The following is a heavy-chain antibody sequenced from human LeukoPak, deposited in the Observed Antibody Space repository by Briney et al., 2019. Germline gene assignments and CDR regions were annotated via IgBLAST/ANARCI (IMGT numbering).Heavy chain of an antibody. CDR3: ARVIAVAYAFDI. J-gene: IGHJ3*02. Sequence: ASVKVSCKASGGTFSSYATSWVRQAPGQELEWMGGIIPIFGTANYAQKFQGRVTITADESTSTAYMELSSLRSEDTAVYYCARVIAVAYAFDIWGQGTMVTVSS. CDR2: IIPIFGTA. CDR1: GGTFSSYA. D-gene: IGHD6-19*01. V-gene: IGHV1-69*13.